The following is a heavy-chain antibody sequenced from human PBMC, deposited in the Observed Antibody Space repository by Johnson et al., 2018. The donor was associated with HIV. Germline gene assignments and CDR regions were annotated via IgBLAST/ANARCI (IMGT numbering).Heavy chain of an antibody. Sequence: QVQLVESGGGVVQPGRPLRLSCAASGFTFSSYAMHWVRQAPGKGLEWVAVISFDGSNKYYADSVKGRFTISRENAKNSLYLQMNSLRAGDTAVYYCARGKAFDIWGQGTMVTVSS. V-gene: IGHV3-30*14. CDR2: ISFDGSNK. J-gene: IGHJ3*02. CDR1: GFTFSSYA. CDR3: ARGKAFDI.